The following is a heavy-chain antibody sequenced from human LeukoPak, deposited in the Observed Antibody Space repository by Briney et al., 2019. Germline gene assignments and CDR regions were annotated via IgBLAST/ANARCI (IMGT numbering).Heavy chain of an antibody. J-gene: IGHJ4*02. D-gene: IGHD2-15*01. CDR2: IKQDGSEK. CDR3: ARAPYCIGGSCRFDY. V-gene: IGHV3-7*03. CDR1: GFASSSYW. Sequence: GGSLRLSCAVSGFASSSYWMSWVRQAPGKGLXXXXXIKQDGSEKYYVDSAKGRFTISRDNAKNSLYLQMNSLRAEDTAVYYCARAPYCIGGSCRFDYWGQGTLVTVSS.